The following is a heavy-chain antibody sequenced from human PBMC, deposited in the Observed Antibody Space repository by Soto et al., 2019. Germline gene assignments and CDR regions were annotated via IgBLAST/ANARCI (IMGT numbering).Heavy chain of an antibody. D-gene: IGHD2-2*01. V-gene: IGHV4-31*03. Sequence: QVQLQESGPGLVKPSQTLSLTCTVSGGSITSSGYYWSWIRQHPGEGLEWIGFTSNSGSTSYNPSLKGRVNKSVEPFSNQFSLNLKSVTAADTAVYYCARGGGSTKVDYWGQGTLVTVSP. CDR2: TSNSGST. CDR3: ARGGGSTKVDY. CDR1: GGSITSSGYY. J-gene: IGHJ4*02.